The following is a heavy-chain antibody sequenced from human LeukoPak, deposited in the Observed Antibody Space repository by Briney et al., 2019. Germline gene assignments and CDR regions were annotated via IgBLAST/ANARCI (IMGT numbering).Heavy chain of an antibody. V-gene: IGHV4-59*01. D-gene: IGHD3-10*01. CDR2: IYYSGST. CDR3: ARDRYYGSGSYAFDI. Sequence: PSETLSLTCTVSGGSISSYYWSWIRQPPGKGLEWIGYIYYSGSTNYNPSLKSRVTISVDKSKNQFSLKLSSVTAADTAVYYCARDRYYGSGSYAFDIWGQGTMVTVSS. J-gene: IGHJ3*02. CDR1: GGSISSYY.